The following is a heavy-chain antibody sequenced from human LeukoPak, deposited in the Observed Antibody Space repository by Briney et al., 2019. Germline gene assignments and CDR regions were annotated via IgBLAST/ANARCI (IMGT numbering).Heavy chain of an antibody. CDR1: GYTFTGYY. CDR2: INPNSGGT. Sequence: VASVKVSCKASGYTFTGYYMHWVRQAPGQGLEWMGWINPNSGGTNYAQKFQGRVTMARDTSISTAYMELSRLRSDDTAVYYCAEEGRDYDSSNGAFDIWGQGTMVTVSS. V-gene: IGHV1-2*02. CDR3: AEEGRDYDSSNGAFDI. J-gene: IGHJ3*02. D-gene: IGHD3-22*01.